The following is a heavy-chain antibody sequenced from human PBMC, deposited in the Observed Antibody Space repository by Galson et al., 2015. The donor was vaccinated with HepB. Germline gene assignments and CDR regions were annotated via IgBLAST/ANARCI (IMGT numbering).Heavy chain of an antibody. CDR3: ARDARSYSSGWYTAPREYDY. J-gene: IGHJ4*02. Sequence: SLRLSCAASGFTFSTYAMSWVRQAPGKGLEWVSGIIGSGSRTYYADSVKGRFTISRDNAKNSLYLQMNSLRAEDTAVYYCARDARSYSSGWYTAPREYDYWGQGTLVTASS. CDR2: IIGSGSRT. CDR1: GFTFSTYA. D-gene: IGHD6-19*01. V-gene: IGHV3-23*01.